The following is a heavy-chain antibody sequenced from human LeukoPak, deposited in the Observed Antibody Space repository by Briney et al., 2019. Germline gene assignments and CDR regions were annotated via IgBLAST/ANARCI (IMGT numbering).Heavy chain of an antibody. J-gene: IGHJ6*03. V-gene: IGHV3-23*01. D-gene: IGHD1-7*01. CDR2: ISGSGGST. CDR1: GFTFSSYA. Sequence: GGFLRLSCAASGFTFSSYAMSWVRQAPGKGLEWVSAISGSGGSTYYADSVKGRFTISRDNSKNTLYLQMNSLRAEDTAVYYCAKDRAYNWNYAGYYYYMDVWGKGTTATVSS. CDR3: AKDRAYNWNYAGYYYYMDV.